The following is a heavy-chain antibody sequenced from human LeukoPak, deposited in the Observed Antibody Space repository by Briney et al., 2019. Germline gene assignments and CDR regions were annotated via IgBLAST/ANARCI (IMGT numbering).Heavy chain of an antibody. J-gene: IGHJ6*03. V-gene: IGHV3-23*01. CDR2: LSGSGGST. CDR3: AKRGVVIRVILVGFHKEAYYFDS. D-gene: IGHD3-22*01. CDR1: GIALSNYG. Sequence: GGSLRLSCAVSGIALSNYGMTWVRQAPGKGLEWVAGLSGSGGSTNYADSVKGRFTISRDNAKNTLYLQMNSLRAEDTAVYFCAKRGVVIRVILVGFHKEAYYFDSWGKGTTVTVSS.